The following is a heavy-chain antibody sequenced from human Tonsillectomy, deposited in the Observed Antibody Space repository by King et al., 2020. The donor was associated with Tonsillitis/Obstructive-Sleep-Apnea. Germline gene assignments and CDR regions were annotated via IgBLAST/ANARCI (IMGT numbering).Heavy chain of an antibody. CDR1: AYTFTDYY. Sequence: VQLVQSGAEVKKPGASVKVSCKASAYTFTDYYLHWVRQAPGQGLEWMGRINPNSGGTNYAQKFQGRVTMTRDTSISTAYMELGSLRSDDTAVYYCARERPDYGDYTTGAFDIWGQGTMVTVSS. D-gene: IGHD4-17*01. CDR3: ARERPDYGDYTTGAFDI. V-gene: IGHV1-2*06. CDR2: INPNSGGT. J-gene: IGHJ3*02.